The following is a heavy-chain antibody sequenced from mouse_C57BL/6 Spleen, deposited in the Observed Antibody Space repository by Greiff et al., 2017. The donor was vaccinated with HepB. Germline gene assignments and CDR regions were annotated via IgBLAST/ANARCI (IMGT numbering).Heavy chain of an antibody. CDR2: IDPEDGDT. Sequence: EVQLQQSGAELVRPGASVKLSCTASGFNIKDYYMHWVKQRPEQGLEWIGRIDPEDGDTEYAPKFQGKATMTADTASNTAYLQLSSLTSEDSAVYYCTSLITSDFDYWGQGTTLTVSS. J-gene: IGHJ2*01. D-gene: IGHD1-1*01. CDR3: TSLITSDFDY. CDR1: GFNIKDYY. V-gene: IGHV14-1*01.